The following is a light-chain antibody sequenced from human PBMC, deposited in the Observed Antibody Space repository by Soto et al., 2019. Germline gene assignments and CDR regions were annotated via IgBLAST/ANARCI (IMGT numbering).Light chain of an antibody. CDR1: NSNLGAGYD. Sequence: QAVLTQPPSVSGAPGQRVTISCTGNNSNLGAGYDVHWYQQLPGAAPKLVIFGNRNRPSGVPERFSGSKSGTSASLAITGLQAEDEADYYCQAYGDSLTAFVFGGGTKLTVL. CDR3: QAYGDSLTAFV. V-gene: IGLV1-40*01. J-gene: IGLJ3*02. CDR2: GNR.